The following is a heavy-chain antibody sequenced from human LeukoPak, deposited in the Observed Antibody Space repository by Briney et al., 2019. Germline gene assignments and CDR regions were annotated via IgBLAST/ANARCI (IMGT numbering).Heavy chain of an antibody. CDR2: ISNDGSNK. V-gene: IGHV3-30-3*01. Sequence: GGSLRLSCAASGFTFSSYAMHWGRQAPGKGLEGVAVISNDGSNKFYADSVKGRFTISRDNSKNTLYLQMNSLTIEDTAVYYCARPYYYDPSGYNVDCWGPGNLVTVSS. CDR3: ARPYYYDPSGYNVDC. CDR1: GFTFSSYA. J-gene: IGHJ4*02. D-gene: IGHD3-22*01.